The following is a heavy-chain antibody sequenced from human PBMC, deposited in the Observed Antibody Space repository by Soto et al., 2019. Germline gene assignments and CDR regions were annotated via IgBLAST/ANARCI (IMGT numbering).Heavy chain of an antibody. Sequence: GGSLRLSCAASGFTLSNYVMTWVRQAPGTGLEWVSSISGSGATTYYPDSVKGRSTISRDNSKNTLSLQMNFLRADDTAVYYCAIDADYTTSPGWFDPWGLGTLVTGPS. D-gene: IGHD2-2*02. V-gene: IGHV3-23*01. CDR2: ISGSGATT. CDR1: GFTLSNYV. CDR3: AIDADYTTSPGWFDP. J-gene: IGHJ5*02.